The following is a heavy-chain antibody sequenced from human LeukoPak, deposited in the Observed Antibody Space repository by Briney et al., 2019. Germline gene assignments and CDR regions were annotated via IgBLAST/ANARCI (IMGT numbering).Heavy chain of an antibody. V-gene: IGHV3-64*01. J-gene: IGHJ6*02. CDR1: GFTFSSYA. Sequence: PGGSLSLFCAASGFTFSSYAMHWVRQAPGKGLEYVSAISSNGGSTYYANSVKGRFTISRDNSKNTLYLQMGSLRAEDMAVYYCARETQYYGMDVWGQGTTVTVSS. CDR3: ARETQYYGMDV. CDR2: ISSNGGST.